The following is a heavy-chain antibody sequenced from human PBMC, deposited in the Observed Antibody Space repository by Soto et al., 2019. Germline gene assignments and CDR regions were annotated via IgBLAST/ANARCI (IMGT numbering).Heavy chain of an antibody. Sequence: PGGSLRLSCAASGVTFSSYAMHWVRQAPGKGLEWVAVISYDGSNKYYADSVKGRFTISRDNSKNTLYLQMNSLRAEDTAVYYCARRGSGWTESYYYGMDVWGQGPTVTVSS. J-gene: IGHJ6*02. D-gene: IGHD6-19*01. CDR2: ISYDGSNK. CDR1: GVTFSSYA. CDR3: ARRGSGWTESYYYGMDV. V-gene: IGHV3-30-3*01.